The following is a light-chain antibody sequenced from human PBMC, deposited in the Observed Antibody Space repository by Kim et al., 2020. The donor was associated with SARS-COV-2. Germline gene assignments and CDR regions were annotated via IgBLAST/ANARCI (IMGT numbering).Light chain of an antibody. CDR1: SSDFGDYDY. CDR3: SSYAGSNVL. V-gene: IGLV2-8*01. J-gene: IGLJ2*01. CDR2: EVN. Sequence: PGHSVTISCTGSSSDFGDYDYVSWYQHHSGKAPKLLIYEVNKRPSGVPDRFSGSKSGNTASLTVSGLQAEDEADYYCSSYAGSNVLFGGGTQLTVL.